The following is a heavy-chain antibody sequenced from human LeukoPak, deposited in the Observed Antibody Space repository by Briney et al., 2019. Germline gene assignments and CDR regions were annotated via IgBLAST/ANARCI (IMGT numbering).Heavy chain of an antibody. CDR2: ISYDGSNK. CDR1: GFTFSSYA. J-gene: IGHJ5*02. V-gene: IGHV3-30*01. D-gene: IGHD3-10*01. Sequence: GGSLRLSCAASGFTFSSYAMSWVRQAPGEGLEWVAVISYDGSNKYYADSVKGRFTISRDNSKNTLYLQMNSLRAEDTAVYYCASYGWFDPWGQGTLVTVSS. CDR3: ASYGWFDP.